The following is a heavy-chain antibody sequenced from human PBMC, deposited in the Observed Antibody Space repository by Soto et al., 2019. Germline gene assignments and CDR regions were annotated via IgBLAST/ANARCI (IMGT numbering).Heavy chain of an antibody. V-gene: IGHV3-30*18. CDR3: AKPRRGDNFIVFDY. J-gene: IGHJ4*02. CDR2: ISYDGSNT. CDR1: GFTFSTYG. Sequence: QVQLVESGGGVVQPGGSLRLSCAASGFTFSTYGMHWVRQAPGKGPEWVAVISYDGSNTYYADTVKGRFTISRENSQDTLYLQMNDLRPEDTALYSCAKPRRGDNFIVFDYWGQGTLVTVSS. D-gene: IGHD2-15*01.